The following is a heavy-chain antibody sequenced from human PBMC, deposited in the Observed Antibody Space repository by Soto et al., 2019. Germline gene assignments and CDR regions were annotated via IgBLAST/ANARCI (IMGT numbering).Heavy chain of an antibody. CDR2: LRYDGRNK. Sequence: QVQLVESGGGVVQPGTSLRLSCTASGFTFSDSTIHWVCQAPGKGLEWVATLRYDGRNKYYADSVRGRFSISRDNSKNTLDMNTLRYEDTGLYYCAREAAYRGSAFDYWGQGTLVTVSS. CDR3: AREAAYRGSAFDY. CDR1: GFTFSDST. D-gene: IGHD5-12*01. J-gene: IGHJ4*02. V-gene: IGHV3-30*04.